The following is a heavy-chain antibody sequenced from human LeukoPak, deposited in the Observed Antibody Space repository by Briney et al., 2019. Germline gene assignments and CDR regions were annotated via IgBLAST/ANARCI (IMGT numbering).Heavy chain of an antibody. CDR1: GFTFSSYA. V-gene: IGHV3-23*01. J-gene: IGHJ5*02. D-gene: IGHD6-19*01. CDR2: ISGSGGST. Sequence: GGSLRLSCAASGFTFSSYAMSWVRQAPGKGLEWVSAISGSGGSTYYADSVRGRFTISRDNSKNTLYLQMNSLRAEDTAVYYCARGSGWQQNWFDPWGQGTLVTVSS. CDR3: ARGSGWQQNWFDP.